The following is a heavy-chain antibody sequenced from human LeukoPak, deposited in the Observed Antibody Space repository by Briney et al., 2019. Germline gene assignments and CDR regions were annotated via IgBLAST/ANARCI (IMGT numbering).Heavy chain of an antibody. CDR2: NSGGST. CDR3: AELGITMIGGV. V-gene: IGHV3-53*01. Sequence: QAGGSLRLSCAASGFTVSSNYMSWVRQAPGKGLEWVSVNSGGSTYYADSVKGRFTISRDNAKNSLYLQMNSLRAEDTAVYYCAELGITMIGGVWGKGTTVTISS. CDR1: GFTVSSNY. D-gene: IGHD3-10*02. J-gene: IGHJ6*04.